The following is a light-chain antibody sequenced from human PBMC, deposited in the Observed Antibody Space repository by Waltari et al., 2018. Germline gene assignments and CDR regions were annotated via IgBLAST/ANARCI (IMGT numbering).Light chain of an antibody. V-gene: IGKV3D-15*01. CDR2: HAS. CDR1: QSIAPD. CDR3: QQYNRWPPLT. J-gene: IGKJ4*01. Sequence: EVVMTQSPATLSVSPGERATLPCRASQSIAPDLAWYQHKPGQAPRVHIYHASTRATAIPARFRGSGSGTDFTLTISGLQSEDSAVYYCQQYNRWPPLTFGGGTKVEI.